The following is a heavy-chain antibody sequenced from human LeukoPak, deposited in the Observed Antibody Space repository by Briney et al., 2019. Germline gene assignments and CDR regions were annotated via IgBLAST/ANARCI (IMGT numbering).Heavy chain of an antibody. Sequence: SETLSLTCAVSSFSISSGYYCGWIRQPPGKGLEWIGKIFRSGSTYHNPSLKSRVTILVDTSKNQFSLKLTSVTAADTAVYYCTRGGPEVPGAMGGFDYWGQGTLVTVSS. CDR1: SFSISSGYY. D-gene: IGHD2-2*01. CDR2: IFRSGST. V-gene: IGHV4-38-2*01. CDR3: TRGGPEVPGAMGGFDY. J-gene: IGHJ4*02.